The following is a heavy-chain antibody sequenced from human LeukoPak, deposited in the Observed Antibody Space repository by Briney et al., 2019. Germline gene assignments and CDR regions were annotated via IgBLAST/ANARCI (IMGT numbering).Heavy chain of an antibody. D-gene: IGHD6-6*01. CDR1: GGSISSGGYY. V-gene: IGHV4-31*03. Sequence: PSETLFLTCTVSGGSISSGGYYWSWIRQHPGKGLEWIGYIYYSGSTYYNPSLKSRVTISVDTSKNQFSLKLSSVTAADTAVYYCARERVWYSSSSMGAFDIWGQGTMVTVSS. CDR2: IYYSGST. CDR3: ARERVWYSSSSMGAFDI. J-gene: IGHJ3*02.